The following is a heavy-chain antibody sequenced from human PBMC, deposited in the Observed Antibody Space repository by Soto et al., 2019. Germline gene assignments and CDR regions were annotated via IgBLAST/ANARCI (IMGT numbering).Heavy chain of an antibody. Sequence: QVQLQESGPGLVKPSETLSLTCTVSGGSISSYYWSWIRQPAGKGLEWIGRIYTSGSTKYNPSLKSRVTMSVDTSKNQFPLKLSSVTAADTAVYYCAGDSLPCTYCTNGLYDYWGQGTLVTVSS. V-gene: IGHV4-4*07. CDR3: AGDSLPCTYCTNGLYDY. D-gene: IGHD2-8*01. CDR2: IYTSGST. J-gene: IGHJ4*02. CDR1: GGSISSYY.